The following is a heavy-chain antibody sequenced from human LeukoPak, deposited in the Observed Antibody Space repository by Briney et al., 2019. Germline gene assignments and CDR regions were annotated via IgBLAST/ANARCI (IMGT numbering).Heavy chain of an antibody. Sequence: PSETLSLTCAVYGVSFSGYYWSWIRQPPGKGLEWIGEINHSGSPNYNPSLKSRVTISVDTSKNQFSLKLSSVTAADTAVYYCARGGVNSRSWYLYYYYGMDVWGQGTTVTVSS. CDR1: GVSFSGYY. CDR2: INHSGSP. V-gene: IGHV4-34*01. J-gene: IGHJ6*02. D-gene: IGHD6-13*01. CDR3: ARGGVNSRSWYLYYYYGMDV.